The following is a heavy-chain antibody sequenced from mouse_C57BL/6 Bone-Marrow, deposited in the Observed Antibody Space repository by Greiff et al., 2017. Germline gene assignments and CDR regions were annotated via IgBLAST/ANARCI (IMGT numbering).Heavy chain of an antibody. CDR2: IDPETGGT. CDR1: GYTFTDYE. V-gene: IGHV1-15*01. D-gene: IGHD1-1*01. CDR3: TRHYGRSWFAY. Sequence: QVHVKQSGAELVRPGASVTLSCKASGYTFTDYEMHWVKQTPVHGLEWIGAIDPETGGTAYNQKFKGKAILTADKSSSTAYMELRSLTSEDSAVYYCTRHYGRSWFAYWGQGTRVTVSA. J-gene: IGHJ3*01.